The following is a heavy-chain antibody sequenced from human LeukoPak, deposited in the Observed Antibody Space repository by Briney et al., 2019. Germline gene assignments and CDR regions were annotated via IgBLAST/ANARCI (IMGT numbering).Heavy chain of an antibody. CDR1: GFTFSTYE. D-gene: IGHD2-21*01. J-gene: IGHJ4*02. V-gene: IGHV3-48*03. Sequence: GGSLRLSCAASGFTFSTYEFNWVRQAPGKGREWVAYIGVGGNSIYYADSVRGRFTTSRDNAQNSLYLEMNSLRVEDTALYYCATKTAHCVGDCFDYWGQGTLVTVSS. CDR3: ATKTAHCVGDCFDY. CDR2: IGVGGNSI.